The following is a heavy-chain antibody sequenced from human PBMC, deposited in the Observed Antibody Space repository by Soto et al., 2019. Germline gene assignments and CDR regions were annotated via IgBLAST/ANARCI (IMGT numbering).Heavy chain of an antibody. J-gene: IGHJ4*02. Sequence: ASVKVSCKASGYTFTSHGFSWVRQAPGQGLEWMGWISGYNGNTKYVQKFQGRVTLTTDTSTTTSYMELRSLRSDDTAIYYCARDQRGYYNYFDYWGQGTLVTVSS. CDR2: ISGYNGNT. CDR1: GYTFTSHG. D-gene: IGHD1-26*01. CDR3: ARDQRGYYNYFDY. V-gene: IGHV1-18*01.